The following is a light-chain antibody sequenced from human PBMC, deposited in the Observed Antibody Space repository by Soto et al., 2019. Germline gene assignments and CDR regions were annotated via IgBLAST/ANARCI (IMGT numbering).Light chain of an antibody. CDR2: SNN. CDR1: SSNLGSNT. Sequence: QSVLTQPPSASGTPGQRVTISCSGSSSNLGSNTVNWYQQLPGTAPKLLIYSNNQRPSGVPDRFSGSKSGTSASLAISGLQSEDEDDYYCAAWDDSLNGLVFGGGTKLTVL. V-gene: IGLV1-44*01. J-gene: IGLJ2*01. CDR3: AAWDDSLNGLV.